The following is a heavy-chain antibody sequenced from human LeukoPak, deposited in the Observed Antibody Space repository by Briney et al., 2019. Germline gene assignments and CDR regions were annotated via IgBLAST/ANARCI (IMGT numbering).Heavy chain of an antibody. CDR1: GFTFSSYS. J-gene: IGHJ4*02. CDR2: ISSSSYI. Sequence: GGSLRLSCAASGFTFSSYSMNWVRQAPGKGLEWVSSISSSSYIDYADSVKGRFTISRDNAKNSLYLQMNSLRAEDTAVYYCARDGGQDSSPFDYWGQGTLVTVSS. CDR3: ARDGGQDSSPFDY. D-gene: IGHD6-13*01. V-gene: IGHV3-21*01.